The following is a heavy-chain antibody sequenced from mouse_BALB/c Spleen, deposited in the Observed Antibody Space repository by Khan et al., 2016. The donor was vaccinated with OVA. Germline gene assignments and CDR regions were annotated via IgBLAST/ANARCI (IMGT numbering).Heavy chain of an antibody. CDR1: GFSLSRYN. V-gene: IGHV2-6-4*01. J-gene: IGHJ4*01. CDR2: IWGGGGT. Sequence: KLEESGPGLVAPSQSLSITCTVSGFSLSRYNIHWVRQPPGKGLEWLGMIWGGGGTDYNSTLKSRLSISKDNSKSQVFLKMNSLQTDDTAMYYCARAYYRYDGYYAMDYWGQGTSVTVSS. CDR3: ARAYYRYDGYYAMDY. D-gene: IGHD2-14*01.